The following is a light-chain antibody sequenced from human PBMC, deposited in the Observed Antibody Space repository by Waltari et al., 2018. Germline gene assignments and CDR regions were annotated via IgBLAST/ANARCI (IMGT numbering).Light chain of an antibody. CDR1: TNDIGSYDY. J-gene: IGLJ2*01. Sequence: QSALTQPPSASGSPGQSVTLSCTGTTNDIGSYDYVSWYQHHPGKAPKLIIYEVSNRPSGVSKRFSGSKSGSTASLTVSALQVEDVAIYYCSSYVASRIVFGGGTRLTVL. CDR2: EVS. V-gene: IGLV2-8*01. CDR3: SSYVASRIV.